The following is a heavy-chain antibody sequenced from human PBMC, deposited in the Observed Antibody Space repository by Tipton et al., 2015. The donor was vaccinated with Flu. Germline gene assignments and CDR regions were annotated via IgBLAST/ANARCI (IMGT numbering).Heavy chain of an antibody. CDR2: IYYSRST. CDR1: GGSISSYY. D-gene: IGHD3-22*01. V-gene: IGHV4-59*08. J-gene: IGHJ4*02. CDR3: AMGDYYDSSGYYNY. Sequence: TLSLTCTVSGGSISSYYWSWIRQPPGKGLEWIGYIYYSRSTNYNPSLKSRVTISVDTSKNQFSLKLSSVTAADTAVYYCAMGDYYDSSGYYNYWGRGTLVTVSS.